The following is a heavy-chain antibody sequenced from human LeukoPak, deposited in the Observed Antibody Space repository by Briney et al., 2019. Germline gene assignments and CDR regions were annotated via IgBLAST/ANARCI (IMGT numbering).Heavy chain of an antibody. J-gene: IGHJ4*02. Sequence: PGGSLRLSCTASEFTFGDYAMSWFRQAPGKGLEWVGFIRCKAYGGTTEYAASVKGRFTISRDDSKSIAYLQMNSLKTEDTAVYYCTRAWDWRVSGSGSLYYFDYWGQGTLVTVSS. V-gene: IGHV3-49*03. CDR2: IRCKAYGGTT. D-gene: IGHD3-10*01. CDR3: TRAWDWRVSGSGSLYYFDY. CDR1: EFTFGDYA.